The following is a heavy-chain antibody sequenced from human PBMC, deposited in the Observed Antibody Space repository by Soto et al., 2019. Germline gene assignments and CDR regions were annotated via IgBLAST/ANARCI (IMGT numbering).Heavy chain of an antibody. CDR3: ARALYYYDNSGLAF. V-gene: IGHV1-18*01. CDR1: GYTFTSYG. CDR2: INIYGGGT. D-gene: IGHD3-22*01. Sequence: QIHLEQSEPEVTKPVASVKVSCTASGYTFTSYGISWVRLAPGQGLEWMGWINIYGGGTNYAQKYQDRVTMTRDTSTNTVYLEMRSLTSDDTAIYYCARALYYYDNSGLAFWGQGTLVTVSS. J-gene: IGHJ4*02.